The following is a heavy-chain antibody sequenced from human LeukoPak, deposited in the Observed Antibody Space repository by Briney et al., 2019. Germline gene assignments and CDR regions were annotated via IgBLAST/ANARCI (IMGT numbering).Heavy chain of an antibody. Sequence: GASVKAYCKASGGTFSGYAISWVRQAPGQGLEWMGRIIPILGIANYAQKFQGRVTITADKSTSTAYMELSSLRSEDTAVYYCARRDGRGYSYGFDYRGQGTLVTVSS. V-gene: IGHV1-69*04. D-gene: IGHD5-18*01. CDR1: GGTFSGYA. CDR3: ARRDGRGYSYGFDY. CDR2: IIPILGIA. J-gene: IGHJ4*02.